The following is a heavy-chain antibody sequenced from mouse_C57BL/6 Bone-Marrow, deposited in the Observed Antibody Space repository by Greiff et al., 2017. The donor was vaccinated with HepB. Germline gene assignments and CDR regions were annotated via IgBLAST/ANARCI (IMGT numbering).Heavy chain of an antibody. D-gene: IGHD2-3*01. Sequence: QVQLKESGPGLVQPSQSLSITCTVSGFSLTSYGVHWVRQSPGKGLEWLGVIWRGGSTDYNAAFMSRLSITKDNSKSQVFFKMDNLQADDTAIYYCAKNPIYDGYYHLYFDVWGTGTTVTVSS. CDR3: AKNPIYDGYYHLYFDV. V-gene: IGHV2-5*01. CDR1: GFSLTSYG. J-gene: IGHJ1*03. CDR2: IWRGGST.